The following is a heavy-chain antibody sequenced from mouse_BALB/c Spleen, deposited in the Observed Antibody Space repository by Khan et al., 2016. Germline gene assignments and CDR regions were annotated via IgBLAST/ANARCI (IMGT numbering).Heavy chain of an antibody. J-gene: IGHJ3*01. V-gene: IGHV3-8*02. D-gene: IGHD2-1*01. CDR2: ISYNGST. CDR3: ARGGNYRAWFAY. Sequence: EVQLQESGPSLVKPSQTLSLTCSVTGDSITSGYWNWIRKFPGNKLEYMGYISYNGSTYYNPSLKRRISITRDTSKNQYYLQLTSVTTEDTATYYCARGGNYRAWFAYWGQGTLVTVSA. CDR1: GDSITSGY.